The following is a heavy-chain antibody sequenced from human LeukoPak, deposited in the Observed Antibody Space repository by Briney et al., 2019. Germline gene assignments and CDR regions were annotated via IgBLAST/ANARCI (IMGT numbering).Heavy chain of an antibody. D-gene: IGHD3-16*01. Sequence: PGGSLRLSCAASGFTFSSYAMSWVRQAPGKGLEWVSAISGSGGSTYYADSVKGRFTISRDNSKNTLYLQMNSLRAEDTAVYYCASTGHSEAHAVWGYYFDYWGQGTLVTVSS. V-gene: IGHV3-23*01. CDR3: ASTGHSEAHAVWGYYFDY. CDR2: ISGSGGST. CDR1: GFTFSSYA. J-gene: IGHJ4*02.